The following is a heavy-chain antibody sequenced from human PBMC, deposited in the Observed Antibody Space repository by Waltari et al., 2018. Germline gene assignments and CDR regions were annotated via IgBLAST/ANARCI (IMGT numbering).Heavy chain of an antibody. CDR1: GFTFSSYW. Sequence: EVQLVESGGGLVQPGGSLRLSCAASGFTFSSYWMSWVRQAPGKGLEWVVHIKQDGSEKYYVDSVKGRFTVSRDNAKNTLYLQMNSLRPEDTAVYYCTGGSGYDYNLDYWGQGTLVTVSS. D-gene: IGHD5-12*01. CDR3: TGGSGYDYNLDY. CDR2: IKQDGSEK. J-gene: IGHJ4*02. V-gene: IGHV3-7*03.